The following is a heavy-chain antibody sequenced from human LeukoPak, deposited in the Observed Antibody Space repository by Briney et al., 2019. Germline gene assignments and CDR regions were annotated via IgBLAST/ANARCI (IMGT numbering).Heavy chain of an antibody. CDR3: ARDSPFYDEDAFDI. CDR2: IYTSGST. J-gene: IGHJ3*02. D-gene: IGHD5/OR15-5a*01. V-gene: IGHV4-4*07. CDR1: GGFISSYY. Sequence: SETLSLTCTVSGGFISSYYWSWIRQPAGKGLELIGRIYTSGSTNYNPSLKSRVTMSVDTSKNQFSLKLSSVTAADTAVYYCARDSPFYDEDAFDIWGQGTMVTVSS.